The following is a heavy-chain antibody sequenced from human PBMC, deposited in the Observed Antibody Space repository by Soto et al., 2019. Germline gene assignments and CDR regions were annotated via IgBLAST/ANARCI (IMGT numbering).Heavy chain of an antibody. Sequence: SGPTLVNPTQTLTLTCTFSGFSLNASGMCLTWIRQPPGRALEWLATIDWDGDKYYTSSLATRLTISKDTPKNQVALTMTNMQPVDTGTYFCARMRGSYISPLDSWGQGALVTVSS. CDR1: GFSLNASGMC. CDR2: IDWDGDK. D-gene: IGHD5-18*01. CDR3: ARMRGSYISPLDS. V-gene: IGHV2-70*13. J-gene: IGHJ4*02.